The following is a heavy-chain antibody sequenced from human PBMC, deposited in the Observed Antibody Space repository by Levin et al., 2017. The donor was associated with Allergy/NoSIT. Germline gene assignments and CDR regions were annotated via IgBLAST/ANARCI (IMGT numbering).Heavy chain of an antibody. J-gene: IGHJ4*02. CDR3: ARDVPGIAPLDY. Sequence: GGSLRLSCAASGFTFSSYAMNWVRQAPGKGLEFISYISGSSTTIYYTDSVKGRFTISRDNAKNSLFLQMNSLRAEDTAVYYCARDVPGIAPLDYWGQGTLVAVSS. CDR2: ISGSSTTI. D-gene: IGHD6-13*01. V-gene: IGHV3-48*04. CDR1: GFTFSSYA.